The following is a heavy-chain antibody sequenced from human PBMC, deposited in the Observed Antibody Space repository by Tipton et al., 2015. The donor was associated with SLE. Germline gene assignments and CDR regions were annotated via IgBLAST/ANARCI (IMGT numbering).Heavy chain of an antibody. CDR3: ARDVCYSTGCPTGYFDY. Sequence: TLSLTCTVSGGSISSSSYYWGWIRQPPGKGLEWIGNIYYSGSTYYNPSLKSRVTISVDTSKNHFSLKLSSVTAADTAVYYCARDVCYSTGCPTGYFDYWGQGTLVTVSS. V-gene: IGHV4-39*07. CDR2: IYYSGST. CDR1: GGSISSSSYY. D-gene: IGHD2-2*01. J-gene: IGHJ4*02.